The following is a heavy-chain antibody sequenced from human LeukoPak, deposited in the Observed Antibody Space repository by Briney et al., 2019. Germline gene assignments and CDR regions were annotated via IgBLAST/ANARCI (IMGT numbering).Heavy chain of an antibody. Sequence: GGSLRLSCAASGFTFSNYAMSWVRQAPGKGLEWVSAISGGASSTYHADSVKGRFTISRDNSKNTLYLQMNSLRAEDTAVYYCAHGSMYQLDYWGQGTQVTVSS. CDR1: GFTFSNYA. J-gene: IGHJ4*02. V-gene: IGHV3-23*01. CDR2: ISGGASST. CDR3: AHGSMYQLDY. D-gene: IGHD2-2*01.